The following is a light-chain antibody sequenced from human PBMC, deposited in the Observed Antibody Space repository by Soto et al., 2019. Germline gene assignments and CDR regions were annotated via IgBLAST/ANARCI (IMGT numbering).Light chain of an antibody. J-gene: IGKJ1*01. Sequence: IVMTQSPDSLPVSLGERATINCKSSQSVLYSSNNKNYLAWYQLKPGRPPKLLIYWASTRGSGVPDRFSGSGSGTEFTLTISSLQAEDVAVYYCQQYYSTPGWTFGQGTKVEIK. CDR1: QSVLYSSNNKNY. CDR2: WAS. CDR3: QQYYSTPGWT. V-gene: IGKV4-1*01.